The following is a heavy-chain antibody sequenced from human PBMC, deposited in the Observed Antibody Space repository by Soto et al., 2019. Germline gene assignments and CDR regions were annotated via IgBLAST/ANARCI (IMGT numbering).Heavy chain of an antibody. CDR3: AREGDQVDYDSGLDF. Sequence: QVQLVQSGAEMKKPGASAKVSCKASGYTFTRFAIHWLRQAPGQSLEWMGRINGGNDNTRYSQKFQGRVTITMDTSATTVYMEVNVVRPEDAAVYYCAREGDQVDYDSGLDFWGQGTLVTVSS. D-gene: IGHD4-17*01. CDR2: INGGNDNT. CDR1: GYTFTRFA. J-gene: IGHJ4*02. V-gene: IGHV1-3*01.